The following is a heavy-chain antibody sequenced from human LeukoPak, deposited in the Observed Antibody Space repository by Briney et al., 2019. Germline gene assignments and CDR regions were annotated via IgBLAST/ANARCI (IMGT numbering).Heavy chain of an antibody. V-gene: IGHV4-31*11. CDR2: IYYSGST. J-gene: IGHJ4*02. CDR3: ARDNVALSYFDY. Sequence: PSETLSLTCAVSGGSISSGGYYWSWIRQHPGKGLEWIGYIYYSGSTYYNPSLKSRVTISVDTSKNQFSLKLSSVTAADTAVYYCARDNVALSYFDYWGQGTLVTVSS. CDR1: GGSISSGGYY. D-gene: IGHD2-15*01.